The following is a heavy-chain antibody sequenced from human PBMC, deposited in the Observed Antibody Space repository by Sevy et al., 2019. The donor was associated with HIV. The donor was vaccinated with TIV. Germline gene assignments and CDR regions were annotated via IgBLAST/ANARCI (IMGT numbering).Heavy chain of an antibody. J-gene: IGHJ4*02. Sequence: GGSLRLSCAASGFTFSSYAMNWVRQAPGKGLEWVSGISGSGGSGDKTNYADSVKGRFTISRDDSKNSLYLQLNSLRAEDTAIHYCARKYDSSGYFDYWGQGTLVTVSS. D-gene: IGHD3-22*01. CDR3: ARKYDSSGYFDY. CDR1: GFTFSSYA. V-gene: IGHV3-23*01. CDR2: ISGSGGSGDKT.